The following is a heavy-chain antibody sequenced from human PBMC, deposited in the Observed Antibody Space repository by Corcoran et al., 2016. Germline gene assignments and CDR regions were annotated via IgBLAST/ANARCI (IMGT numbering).Heavy chain of an antibody. CDR2: INTGNGNT. CDR1: GYTFSGYA. V-gene: IGHV1-3*04. CDR3: VRDLHYSVYFYGMDV. Sequence: QVQLVQSGAEVKKPGASVKVSCKASGYTFSGYAMHWVRQAPGQRLEWMGWINTGNGNTRYSQRLQGRVTITRDTSASTAYMELSSLRSEDTALYYCVRDLHYSVYFYGMDVWGQGTTVTVSS. D-gene: IGHD4-4*01. J-gene: IGHJ6*02.